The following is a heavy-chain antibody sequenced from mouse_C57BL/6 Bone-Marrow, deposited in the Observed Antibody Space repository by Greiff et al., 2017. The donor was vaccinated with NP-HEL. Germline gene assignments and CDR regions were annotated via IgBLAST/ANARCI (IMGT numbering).Heavy chain of an antibody. Sequence: EVQRVESGPVLVKPGPSVKISCKASGFTFTDYYMHWVKQSHGKSLEWIGLVYPYNGGTSYNQKFKGKATLTVDTSSSTAYLELNSLTSEDSAVYYCARFGPNYYGSHWYVDVWGTGTTVTVSS. CDR1: GFTFTDYY. V-gene: IGHV1-36*01. CDR2: VYPYNGGT. CDR3: ARFGPNYYGSHWYVDV. J-gene: IGHJ1*03. D-gene: IGHD1-1*01.